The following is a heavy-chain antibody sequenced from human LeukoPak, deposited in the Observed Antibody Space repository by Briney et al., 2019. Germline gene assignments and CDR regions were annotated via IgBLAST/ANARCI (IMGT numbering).Heavy chain of an antibody. Sequence: GASVKISCKASGYTFTSYAMHWVRQAPGQRLEWMGWINAGNGSTKYSQKFQGRVTITRDTSASTAYMELSSLRSEDTAVYYCARDGEVGAITDRGYYYYMDVWGKGTTVTVSS. J-gene: IGHJ6*03. CDR1: GYTFTSYA. CDR3: ARDGEVGAITDRGYYYYMDV. CDR2: INAGNGST. D-gene: IGHD1-26*01. V-gene: IGHV1-3*01.